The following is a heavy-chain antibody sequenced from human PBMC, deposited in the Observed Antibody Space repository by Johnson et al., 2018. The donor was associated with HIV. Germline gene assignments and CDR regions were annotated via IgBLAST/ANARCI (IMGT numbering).Heavy chain of an antibody. D-gene: IGHD1-26*01. Sequence: VQLVESGGGLVQPGGSLRLSCAASGFTFSSYDMHWVRQATGKGLEWVSAIGTAGDTYYPGSVKGRFTISRENAKNSLYLQMNSLRAGDTAVYYCARALGATYAFDIWGQVTMVTVSS. J-gene: IGHJ3*02. CDR2: IGTAGDT. V-gene: IGHV3-13*01. CDR3: ARALGATYAFDI. CDR1: GFTFSSYD.